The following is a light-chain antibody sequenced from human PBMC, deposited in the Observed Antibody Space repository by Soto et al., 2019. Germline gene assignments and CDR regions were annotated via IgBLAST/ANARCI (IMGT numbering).Light chain of an antibody. J-gene: IGKJ4*01. CDR1: QSVSSSY. CDR2: GAS. V-gene: IGKV3-20*01. Sequence: EIVLTQSPGTLSLSPGERATLSCRASQSVSSSYLAWYQQKPGQAPRLLMYGASRATGIPDRFSGSGSGTDFTLTISRLEHEDFAVYYCQQYGSPLTFGGGTKVEIK. CDR3: QQYGSPLT.